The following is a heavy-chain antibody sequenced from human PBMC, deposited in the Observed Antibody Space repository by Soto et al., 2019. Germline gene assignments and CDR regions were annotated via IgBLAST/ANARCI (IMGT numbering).Heavy chain of an antibody. D-gene: IGHD5-18*01. CDR1: GGSISSYY. Sequence: SETLSLTCTVSGGSISSYYWSWIRQPPGKGLEWIGYIYYSGSTNYNPSLKSRVNISVDTSKNQFSLKLSSVTAADTAVYYCAGQDTAMVFYWGQGTLVTVSS. V-gene: IGHV4-59*01. J-gene: IGHJ4*02. CDR3: AGQDTAMVFY. CDR2: IYYSGST.